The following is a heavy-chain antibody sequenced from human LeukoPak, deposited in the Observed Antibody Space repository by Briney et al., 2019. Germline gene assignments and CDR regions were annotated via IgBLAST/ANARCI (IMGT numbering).Heavy chain of an antibody. J-gene: IGHJ4*02. V-gene: IGHV3-48*01. CDR3: ARDRGGTKGDY. Sequence: GGSLRLSCEVSGFNFRTYSMDWVRQAPGKGLQWVSYISAEGATIYYAEDVRGRFTISRDDAKNSLYLDMSNLRVDDTAVYYCARDRGGTKGDYWGQGTLVTVS. CDR2: ISAEGATI. D-gene: IGHD2-8*01. CDR1: GFNFRTYS.